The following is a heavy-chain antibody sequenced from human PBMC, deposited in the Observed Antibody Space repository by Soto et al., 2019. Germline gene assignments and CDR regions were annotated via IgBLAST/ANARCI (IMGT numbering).Heavy chain of an antibody. CDR1: GGSISSYY. V-gene: IGHV4-59*01. D-gene: IGHD3-9*01. CDR2: IYYSGST. J-gene: IGHJ4*02. Sequence: SLTCTVSGGSISSYYWSWIRQPPGKGLEWIGYIYYSGSTNYNPSLKSRVTISVDTSKNQFSLKLSSVTAADTAVYYCARVNTIIWVLDYWGQGTLVTVSS. CDR3: ARVNTIIWVLDY.